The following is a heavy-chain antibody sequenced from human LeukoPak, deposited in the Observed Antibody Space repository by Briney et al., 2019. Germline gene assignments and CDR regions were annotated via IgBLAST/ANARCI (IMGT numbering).Heavy chain of an antibody. Sequence: GGSLRLSCAASGFTFTSNAMSWVGKAPGKGRGWVSLISVSGGSKYYADYVKCRFSITRGNSKNTLYLQMNSLRAEDTAVYYCAKEMEDCSGGSCYALYYYYGMDVWGQGTTVTVSS. V-gene: IGHV3-23*01. CDR2: ISVSGGSK. CDR1: GFTFTSNA. CDR3: AKEMEDCSGGSCYALYYYYGMDV. J-gene: IGHJ6*02. D-gene: IGHD2-15*01.